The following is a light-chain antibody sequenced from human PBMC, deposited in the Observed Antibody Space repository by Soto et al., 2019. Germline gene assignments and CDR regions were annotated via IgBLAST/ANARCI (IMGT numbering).Light chain of an antibody. CDR2: GAS. CDR3: HQYDGAPHT. V-gene: IGKV3-20*01. J-gene: IGKJ2*01. CDR1: QSVRNNY. Sequence: ENVLTQSPGTLSSSPGERATLSCRASQSVRNNYLAWYQQKPGQAPRLLIFGASIRATGIPDRFSGSGSGTDFTLTISRLEPEDFAVFYCHQYDGAPHTFGQGNKLEIK.